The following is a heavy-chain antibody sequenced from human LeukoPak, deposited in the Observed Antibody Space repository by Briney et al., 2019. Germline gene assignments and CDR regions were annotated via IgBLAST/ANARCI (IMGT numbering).Heavy chain of an antibody. V-gene: IGHV4-4*07. CDR2: IYTSGST. J-gene: IGHJ5*02. CDR1: GGSISSYY. Sequence: PSETLSLTCTVSGGSISSYYWSWIRQPAGKGREWIGRIYTSGSTNYNPSLKSRVTLSVDTSKNQFSLKLSSVTAADTAVYYCARERSYGAYWFDPWGQGTLVTVSS. CDR3: ARERSYGAYWFDP. D-gene: IGHD3-16*01.